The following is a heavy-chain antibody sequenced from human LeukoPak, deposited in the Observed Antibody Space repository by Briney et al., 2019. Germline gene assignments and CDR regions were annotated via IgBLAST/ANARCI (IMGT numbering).Heavy chain of an antibody. V-gene: IGHV4-59*01. CDR3: ARMGAIAGASANVDF. CDR1: GGSISSYY. J-gene: IGHJ4*02. D-gene: IGHD4/OR15-4a*01. Sequence: SETLSLTCTVSGGSISSYYWSWIRQPPGKGLEWIGYIYNTGEVTDYSPSLKSRVTISVDTSKNQFSLRLDSVTTADTAVYYCARMGAIAGASANVDFWGQGTLVTVSS. CDR2: IYNTGEVT.